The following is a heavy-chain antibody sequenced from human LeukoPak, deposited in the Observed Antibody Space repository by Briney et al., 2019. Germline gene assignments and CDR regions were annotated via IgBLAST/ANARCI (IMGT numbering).Heavy chain of an antibody. Sequence: PSETLSLTCAVSGGSISSSNWWSWVRQPPGKGLEWIGEIYHSGSTNYNPSLKSRVTISVDKSKNQLSLKLSSVTAADTAVYYCARVIGYCSSTSCFGYFDYWGQGTLVTVSS. V-gene: IGHV4-4*02. D-gene: IGHD2-2*01. CDR1: GGSISSSNW. J-gene: IGHJ4*02. CDR2: IYHSGST. CDR3: ARVIGYCSSTSCFGYFDY.